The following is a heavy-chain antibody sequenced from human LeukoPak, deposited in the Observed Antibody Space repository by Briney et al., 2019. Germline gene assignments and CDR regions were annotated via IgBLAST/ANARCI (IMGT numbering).Heavy chain of an antibody. CDR1: GYSFTSYW. D-gene: IGHD3-22*01. V-gene: IGHV5-51*01. CDR3: ARRPYYYDSSGYYGGAFDI. CDR2: IYPGDSDT. J-gene: IGHJ3*02. Sequence: GESLKISCKGSGYSFTSYWISWVRQMPGKGLEWMGIIYPGDSDTRYSPSFQGQVTISADKSISTAYLQWSSLKASDTAMYYCARRPYYYDSSGYYGGAFDIWGQGTMVTVSS.